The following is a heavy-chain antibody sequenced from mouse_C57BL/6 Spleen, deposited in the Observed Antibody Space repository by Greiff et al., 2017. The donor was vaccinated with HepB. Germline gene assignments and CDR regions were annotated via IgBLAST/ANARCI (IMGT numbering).Heavy chain of an antibody. D-gene: IGHD2-4*01. CDR2: IYPGDGDT. V-gene: IGHV1-80*01. CDR1: GYAFSSYW. J-gene: IGHJ2*01. CDR3: ARGDYDGTPFDY. Sequence: QVQLQQSGAELVKPGASVKISCKASGYAFSSYWMNWVKQRPGKGLEWIGQIYPGDGDTNYNGKFKGKATLTADKSSSTAYMQLSSLTSEDSAVYFCARGDYDGTPFDYWGQGTTLTVSS.